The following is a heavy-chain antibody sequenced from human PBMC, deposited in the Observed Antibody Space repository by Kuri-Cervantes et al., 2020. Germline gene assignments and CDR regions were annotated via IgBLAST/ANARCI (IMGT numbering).Heavy chain of an antibody. CDR2: INSYGTDT. D-gene: IGHD3-16*01. CDR3: ARHGVVMTYGGLDY. Sequence: GESLKISCAASRFAFKDYWMHWVRQVPGKGLVWVSRINSYGTDTIYADSVKDRFTISRENDKNTLYLYMTSLRLEDTAVYYCARHGVVMTYGGLDYWGQGTLVTVSS. CDR1: RFAFKDYW. V-gene: IGHV3-74*01. J-gene: IGHJ4*02.